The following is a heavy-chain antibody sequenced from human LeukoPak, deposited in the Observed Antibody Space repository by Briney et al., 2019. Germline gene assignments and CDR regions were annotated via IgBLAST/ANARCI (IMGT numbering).Heavy chain of an antibody. Sequence: ASVKVSCRASGYTFTSHAINWVRQARGQGLEWMGWINTNTGKPTYAQGFTGRFVFSLDTSVSTAYLQISSLKAEDTAVYYCARCPRFDWYFDLWGRGTLVTVSS. CDR1: GYTFTSHA. CDR2: INTNTGKP. V-gene: IGHV7-4-1*02. D-gene: IGHD3-16*01. CDR3: ARCPRFDWYFDL. J-gene: IGHJ2*01.